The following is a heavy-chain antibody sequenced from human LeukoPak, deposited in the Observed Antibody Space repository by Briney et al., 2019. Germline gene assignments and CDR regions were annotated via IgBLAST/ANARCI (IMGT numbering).Heavy chain of an antibody. CDR2: IKSKTDGGTT. CDR1: GFTFSNAW. V-gene: IGHV3-15*01. J-gene: IGHJ4*02. Sequence: PGGSLRLSCAASGFTFSNAWMSWVRQAPGKGLEWVGRIKSKTDGGTTDYAAPVKGRFTISRDDSKNTLYLQMNSLKTEDTAVYYCTTDFTALSNPPLDYWGQGTLVTVSS. D-gene: IGHD4-11*01. CDR3: TTDFTALSNPPLDY.